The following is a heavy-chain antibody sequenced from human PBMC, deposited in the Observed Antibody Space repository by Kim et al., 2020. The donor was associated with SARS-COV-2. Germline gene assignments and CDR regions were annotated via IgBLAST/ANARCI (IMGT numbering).Heavy chain of an antibody. J-gene: IGHJ3*02. Sequence: GGSLRLSCGASAFTFSDYYMSWIRQAPGKGLEWVAYISSSGHNIYYADSVKGRFTISRDNANNSLYLQMNSLRAEDTAVYYCARDLVVMIGAFDIWGRGTLVTVSS. CDR2: ISSSGHNI. D-gene: IGHD3-16*01. CDR3: ARDLVVMIGAFDI. CDR1: AFTFSDYY. V-gene: IGHV3-11*01.